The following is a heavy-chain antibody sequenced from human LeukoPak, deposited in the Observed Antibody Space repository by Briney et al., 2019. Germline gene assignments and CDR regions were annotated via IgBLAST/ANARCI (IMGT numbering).Heavy chain of an antibody. D-gene: IGHD3-3*01. CDR1: GFTFSSYS. Sequence: PGGSLRLSCAASGFTFSSYSMNWVRQAPGKGLEWVSSISSSSSYIYYADSVKGRFTISRDNAKNSLYLQMNSLRAEDTAVYYCARGAVDFWSGHRFDPWGQGTLVTVSS. V-gene: IGHV3-21*04. CDR2: ISSSSSYI. CDR3: ARGAVDFWSGHRFDP. J-gene: IGHJ5*02.